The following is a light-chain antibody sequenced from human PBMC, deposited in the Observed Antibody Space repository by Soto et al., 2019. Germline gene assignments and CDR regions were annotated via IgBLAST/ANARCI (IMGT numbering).Light chain of an antibody. CDR3: QQYNRYPRT. CDR1: QGISTW. Sequence: DIQMTQFPSSLSASVGDRVNITCRASQGISTWLAWYQQKPERAPKSLIYAASRLQSGVPPRFSGSGSETDFTLTISSLQPEDFATNYCQQYNRYPRTFGQGTKVEIK. CDR2: AAS. J-gene: IGKJ1*01. V-gene: IGKV1D-16*01.